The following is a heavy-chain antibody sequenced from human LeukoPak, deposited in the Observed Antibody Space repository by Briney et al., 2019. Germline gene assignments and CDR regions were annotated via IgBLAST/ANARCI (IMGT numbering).Heavy chain of an antibody. CDR3: ARDYPRYCSGGSCYRAAFDI. CDR1: GGSINSDF. CDR2: IHSSETT. V-gene: IGHV4-4*07. Sequence: SETLSLTCSVSGGSINSDFWTWIRQPAGKGLEWIGRIHSSETTIYSPSLKSRVTMSVDTSKNQFSLKLSSVTAADTAVYYCARDYPRYCSGGSCYRAAFDIWGQGTMVTVSS. J-gene: IGHJ3*02. D-gene: IGHD2-15*01.